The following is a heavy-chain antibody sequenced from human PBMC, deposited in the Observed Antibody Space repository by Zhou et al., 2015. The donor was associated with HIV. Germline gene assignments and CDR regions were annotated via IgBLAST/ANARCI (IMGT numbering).Heavy chain of an antibody. D-gene: IGHD1-26*01. V-gene: IGHV3-49*03. CDR1: GFTFGDYA. CDR3: TREIVIVGAWDYFDY. J-gene: IGHJ4*02. Sequence: EVQLVESGGGLVQPGRSLRLSCTASGFTFGDYAMNWFRQAPGKGLEWVGFIRSKAFGGTTEYAASVKGRFTISRDDSKSIAYLQMNSLKTEDTAVYYCTREIVIVGAWDYFDYWGQGTLVTVSS. CDR2: IRSKAFGGTT.